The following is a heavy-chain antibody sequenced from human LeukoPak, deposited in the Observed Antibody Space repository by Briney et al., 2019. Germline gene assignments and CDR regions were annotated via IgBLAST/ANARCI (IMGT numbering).Heavy chain of an antibody. J-gene: IGHJ4*02. CDR3: ARDPVEWELLLDY. CDR2: MNIDGSEK. D-gene: IGHD1-26*01. CDR1: GFTFSNYW. Sequence: GGSLRLSCAASGFTFSNYWMGWVRQAPGKRPEWVANMNIDGSEKYYADSVKGRFSISGDNASNSVYLQMASLRVEDTAVYYCARDPVEWELLLDYWGQGTLVTVSS. V-gene: IGHV3-7*01.